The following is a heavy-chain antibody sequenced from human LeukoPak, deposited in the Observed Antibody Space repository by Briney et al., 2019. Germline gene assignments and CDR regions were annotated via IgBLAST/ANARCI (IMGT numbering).Heavy chain of an antibody. CDR2: IRQDGSEK. Sequence: GGSLRLSCAASGFIFSRYWMSWVRQAPGKGLEWVANIRQDGSEKYYVDSVKGRFTVSRDNAKSSLYLQMNSLRGEDTALYYCARDIDRYYADYWGQGTLVTVSS. CDR1: GFIFSRYW. J-gene: IGHJ4*02. V-gene: IGHV3-7*01. D-gene: IGHD2-21*01. CDR3: ARDIDRYYADY.